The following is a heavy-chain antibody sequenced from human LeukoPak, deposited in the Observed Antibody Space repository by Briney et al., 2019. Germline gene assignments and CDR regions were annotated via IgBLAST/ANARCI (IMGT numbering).Heavy chain of an antibody. CDR1: GFTFSTNW. J-gene: IGHJ4*02. CDR2: INQDGSQK. Sequence: PGGSLRLSCAASGFTFSTNWMNWVRQAPGKGLEWVANINQDGSQKQYVDSVRGRFTISKDNTKNIPYLQMNSLRAEDTAVYYCARLPSAANDYWGQGTLVTVSS. D-gene: IGHD2-15*01. CDR3: ARLPSAANDY. V-gene: IGHV3-7*01.